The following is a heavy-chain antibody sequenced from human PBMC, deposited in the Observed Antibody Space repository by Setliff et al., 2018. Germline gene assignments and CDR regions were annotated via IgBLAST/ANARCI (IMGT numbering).Heavy chain of an antibody. V-gene: IGHV1-3*03. D-gene: IGHD2-21*01. J-gene: IGHJ4*02. CDR1: GYSFTLYA. CDR3: AREGLTGPVVISVAYYFDS. CDR2: MNIDNGKT. Sequence: GASVKVSCKASGYSFTLYAMHWMRQAPGQRLEWMGWMNIDNGKTEYSQEFQDRVTFTRDTFAETAYMELRSLTSDDMAVYYCAREGLTGPVVISVAYYFDSWGQGTVVTVSS.